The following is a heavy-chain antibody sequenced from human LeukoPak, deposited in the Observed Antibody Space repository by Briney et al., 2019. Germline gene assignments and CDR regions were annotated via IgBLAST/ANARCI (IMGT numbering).Heavy chain of an antibody. Sequence: PSETLSLTCAVYGGSFSDYFWNWIRQPPGKGLEWIGEINHGGGTRYNPSLKSRATISVDTSKKQFSLNLTSVTAADTAVYYCARAGSWSGYWSDYWGQGTLVTVSS. V-gene: IGHV4-34*01. CDR2: INHGGGT. CDR1: GGSFSDYF. D-gene: IGHD3-3*01. J-gene: IGHJ4*02. CDR3: ARAGSWSGYWSDY.